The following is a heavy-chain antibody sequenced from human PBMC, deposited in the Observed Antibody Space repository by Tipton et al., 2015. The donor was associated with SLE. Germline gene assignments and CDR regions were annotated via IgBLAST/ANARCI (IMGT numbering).Heavy chain of an antibody. J-gene: IGHJ4*02. CDR3: AREGVASDY. CDR1: GGSISSSSYY. Sequence: LRLSCTVSGGSISSSSYYWGWIRQPPGKGLEWIGSIYYGGSTYYNPSLKSRVTISVDRSKNQFSLKLSSVTAADTAVYYCAREGVASDYWGQGTLVTVSS. V-gene: IGHV4-39*07. CDR2: IYYGGST. D-gene: IGHD2-15*01.